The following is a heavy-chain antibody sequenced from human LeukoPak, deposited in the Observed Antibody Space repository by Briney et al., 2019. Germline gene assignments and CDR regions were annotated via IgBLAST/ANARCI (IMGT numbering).Heavy chain of an antibody. J-gene: IGHJ4*02. Sequence: SQTLSLTCAISGDNVTSNSAAWNWLRQSPSRGLEWLVRTYYRSKWYNDYAVSVKSRITINPDTSKNQFSLQLNSVTPEDTAVYYCARDIGLGYSYGYVNYWGQGTLVTVSS. CDR2: TYYRSKWYN. CDR3: ARDIGLGYSYGYVNY. D-gene: IGHD5-18*01. CDR1: GDNVTSNSAA. V-gene: IGHV6-1*01.